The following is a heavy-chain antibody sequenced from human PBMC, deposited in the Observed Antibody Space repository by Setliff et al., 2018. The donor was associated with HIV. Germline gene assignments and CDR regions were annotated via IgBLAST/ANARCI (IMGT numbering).Heavy chain of an antibody. CDR1: GGSISSGSYF. Sequence: PSETLSLTCTVSGGSISSGSYFWSWIRQPAGKGLEWIGHIYTSGSTNYNPSLKSRVTTSVDTSKNHFSLRLSSVTAADTAVYYCARGERYYDILTGRVSDGFDIWGQGTMVTVSS. D-gene: IGHD3-9*01. V-gene: IGHV4-61*09. J-gene: IGHJ3*02. CDR3: ARGERYYDILTGRVSDGFDI. CDR2: IYTSGST.